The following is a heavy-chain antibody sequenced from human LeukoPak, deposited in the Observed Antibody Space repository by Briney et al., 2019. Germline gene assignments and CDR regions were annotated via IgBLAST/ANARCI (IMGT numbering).Heavy chain of an antibody. V-gene: IGHV1-69*13. D-gene: IGHD1-26*01. J-gene: IGHJ4*02. CDR1: GGTFSSYA. CDR2: IIPIFGTA. Sequence: GASVKVSCKASGGTFSSYAISWVRQAPGQGREWMVGIIPIFGTANYAQKFQGRVTITADESTSTAYMELSSLRSEDTAVYYCARDRYSGSYWGYYFDYWGQGTLVTVSS. CDR3: ARDRYSGSYWGYYFDY.